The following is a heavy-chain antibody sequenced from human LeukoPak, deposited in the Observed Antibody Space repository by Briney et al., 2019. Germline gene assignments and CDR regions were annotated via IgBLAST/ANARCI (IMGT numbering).Heavy chain of an antibody. Sequence: SETLSLTCTVSGGSISSYYWSWIRQPPGKGLEWIGYIYYSGSTNYNPSLKSRVTISVDTSKNQFSLKLSSVTAADTAVYYCARVPRDGYPQVAFDIWGQGTMVTISS. CDR2: IYYSGST. CDR1: GGSISSYY. CDR3: ARVPRDGYPQVAFDI. J-gene: IGHJ3*02. V-gene: IGHV4-59*01. D-gene: IGHD5-24*01.